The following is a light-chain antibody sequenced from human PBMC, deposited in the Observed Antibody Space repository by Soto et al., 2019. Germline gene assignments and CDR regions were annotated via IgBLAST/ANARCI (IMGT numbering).Light chain of an antibody. CDR1: QSISTY. J-gene: IGKJ1*01. CDR3: QQSFSSPVT. Sequence: DIQMTQSPSSLSASVGDRVTITCRSSQSISTYLNWYQHKPGRAPKLLIFAASSLLSGVPSRFSGSGSGTDFTLTISSLQPEDFATYYCQQSFSSPVTFGQGTKVDIK. V-gene: IGKV1-39*01. CDR2: AAS.